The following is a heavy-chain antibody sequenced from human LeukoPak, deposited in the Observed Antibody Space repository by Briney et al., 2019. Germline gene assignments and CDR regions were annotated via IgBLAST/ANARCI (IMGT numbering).Heavy chain of an antibody. CDR3: AREGDTYGYGHGQNDY. V-gene: IGHV3-53*01. D-gene: IGHD5-18*01. Sequence: PGGSLRLSCAVSGFTVSGNYMSWIRQAPGKGLEWVSLIYSDDTTLYADSVKGRFTISRDISKNTLYLQMSSLRAEDTAVYYCAREGDTYGYGHGQNDYWGQGTLITVSS. CDR2: IYSDDTT. J-gene: IGHJ4*02. CDR1: GFTVSGNY.